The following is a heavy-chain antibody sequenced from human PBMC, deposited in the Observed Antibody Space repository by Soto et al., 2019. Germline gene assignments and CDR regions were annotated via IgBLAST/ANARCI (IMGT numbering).Heavy chain of an antibody. J-gene: IGHJ6*02. Sequence: ASVKVSCKASGYTFTGYYMHWVRQAPGQGLEWMRWINPNSGSTNYAQKFQGWVTMTRDTSISTAYMELSRLRSDDTAVYYCARDQGRYCSGGSCYNRLPGSYYYYGMDVWGQGTTVTVSS. D-gene: IGHD2-15*01. V-gene: IGHV1-2*04. CDR3: ARDQGRYCSGGSCYNRLPGSYYYYGMDV. CDR1: GYTFTGYY. CDR2: INPNSGST.